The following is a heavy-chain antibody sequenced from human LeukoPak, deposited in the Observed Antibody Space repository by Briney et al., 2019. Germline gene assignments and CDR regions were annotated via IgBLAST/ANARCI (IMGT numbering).Heavy chain of an antibody. CDR3: ARGNTYFDY. CDR1: GFSFSSNT. CDR2: ISSSSRYI. Sequence: TGGSLRLSCVASGFSFSSNTMNWVRQAPGKGLEWVSAISSSSRYIYYADSVKGRFTISRDNVKNSLYLQMNSLRAEDTAVYFCARGNTYFDYWGQGTLVTVSS. V-gene: IGHV3-21*01. J-gene: IGHJ4*02.